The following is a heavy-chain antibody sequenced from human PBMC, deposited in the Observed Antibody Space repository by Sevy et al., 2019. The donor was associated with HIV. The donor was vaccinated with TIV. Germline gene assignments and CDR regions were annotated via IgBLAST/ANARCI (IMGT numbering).Heavy chain of an antibody. Sequence: SETLSLTCAVYGGSFSGYYWSWIRQPPGKGLEWFGEIIPSGITNYNPSLKSRVTISIDTSKNQFSLKVKSVTAADTAIYYCARGQWEHPYWGQGTQVTVSS. CDR2: IIPSGIT. CDR1: GGSFSGYY. CDR3: ARGQWEHPY. D-gene: IGHD1-26*01. J-gene: IGHJ4*02. V-gene: IGHV4-34*01.